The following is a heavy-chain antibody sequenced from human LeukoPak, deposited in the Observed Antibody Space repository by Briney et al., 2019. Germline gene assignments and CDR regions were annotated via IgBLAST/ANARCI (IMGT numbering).Heavy chain of an antibody. Sequence: SETLSLTCTVSGYSISSGYYWGWIRQPPGKGLEWIGNVYHGGSTYYNPSLKSRVTISVDTSKNQFSLKVTSVTAADTAVYYCARIPIAVAALDYWGQGTLVTVSS. CDR2: VYHGGST. V-gene: IGHV4-38-2*02. CDR1: GYSISSGYY. CDR3: ARIPIAVAALDY. J-gene: IGHJ4*02. D-gene: IGHD6-19*01.